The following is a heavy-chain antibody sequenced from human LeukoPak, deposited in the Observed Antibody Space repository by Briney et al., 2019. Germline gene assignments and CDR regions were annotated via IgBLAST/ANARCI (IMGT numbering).Heavy chain of an antibody. CDR3: ARGKVVNVLRFLVGRGPYYYMDV. V-gene: IGHV4-34*01. J-gene: IGHJ6*03. CDR1: GGSFSGYY. D-gene: IGHD3-3*01. CDR2: INHSGST. Sequence: PSETLSLTCAVYGGSFSGYYWSWIRQPPGKGLEWIEEINHSGSTNYNPSLKSRVTISVDTSKNQFSLKLSSVTAADTAVYYCARGKVVNVLRFLVGRGPYYYMDVWGKGTTVTVSS.